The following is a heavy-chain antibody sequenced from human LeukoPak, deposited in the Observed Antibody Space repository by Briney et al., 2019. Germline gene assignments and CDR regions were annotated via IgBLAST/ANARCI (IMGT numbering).Heavy chain of an antibody. D-gene: IGHD6-6*01. CDR1: GFTFSSYS. J-gene: IGHJ6*03. CDR2: ISSSSSYI. V-gene: IGHV3-21*01. Sequence: GGSLRLSCVDSGFTFSSYSMNWVRQAPGKGLEWVSSISSSSSYIYYADSVKGRFTISRDNAKNSLYLQMNSLRAEDTAVYYCARETPFYSSSDYYYYYYMDVWGKGTTVTVS. CDR3: ARETPFYSSSDYYYYYYMDV.